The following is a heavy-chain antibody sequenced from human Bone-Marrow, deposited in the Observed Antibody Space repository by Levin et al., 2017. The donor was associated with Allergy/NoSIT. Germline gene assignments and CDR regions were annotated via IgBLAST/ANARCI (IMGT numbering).Heavy chain of an antibody. CDR2: INPSGGST. J-gene: IGHJ5*02. V-gene: IGHV1-46*01. CDR3: ARDPRPELELRRGLVDP. CDR1: GYTFTSYY. D-gene: IGHD1-7*01. Sequence: PGGSLRLSCKASGYTFTSYYMHWVRQAPGQGLEWMGIINPSGGSTSYAQKFQGRVTMTRDTSTSTVYMEPSSLRSEDTAVYYCARDPRPELELRRGLVDPWGQGTLVTVSS.